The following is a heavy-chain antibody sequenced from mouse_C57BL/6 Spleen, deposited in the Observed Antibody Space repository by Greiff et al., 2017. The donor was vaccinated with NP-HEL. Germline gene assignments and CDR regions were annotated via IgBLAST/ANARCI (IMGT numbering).Heavy chain of an antibody. CDR2: IDPSDSET. V-gene: IGHV1-52*01. J-gene: IGHJ1*03. D-gene: IGHD1-1*01. CDR1: GYTFTSYW. Sequence: QVQLQQPGAELVRPGSSVKLSCKASGYTFTSYWMNWVKQRPIQGLEWIGNIDPSDSETHYNQKFKDKATLPVDKSSSTAYMQLSSLTSEDSAVYYCAGSGDTTVVAPWYFDVWGTGTTVTVSS. CDR3: AGSGDTTVVAPWYFDV.